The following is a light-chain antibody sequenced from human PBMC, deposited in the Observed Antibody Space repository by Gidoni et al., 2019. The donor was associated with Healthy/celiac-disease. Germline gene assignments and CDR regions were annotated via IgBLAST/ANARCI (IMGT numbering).Light chain of an antibody. CDR3: QQYYSYPPLT. CDR1: QGISSY. J-gene: IGKJ4*01. Sequence: AIRMTQSPSSFSASTGDRVTITCRASQGISSYLAWYQQKPGKAPKPLIYAASTLQSGVPSRFTGSGSGTDFTLTISCLQSEDFATYYCQQYYSYPPLTFXGXTKVEIK. CDR2: AAS. V-gene: IGKV1-8*01.